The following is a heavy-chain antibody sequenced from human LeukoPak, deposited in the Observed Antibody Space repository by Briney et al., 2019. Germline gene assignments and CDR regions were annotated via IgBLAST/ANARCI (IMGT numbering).Heavy chain of an antibody. CDR1: GFTFSSYS. J-gene: IGHJ6*02. Sequence: GGSLRLSCAASGFTFSSYSMNWVRQAPGKGLEWVSSISSSSSYIYYADSVKGRFTISSDNAKNSLYLQMNSLRAEDTAVYYCARGDWDSSGYLSAYYYYGMDVWGQGTTVTVSS. CDR2: ISSSSSYI. D-gene: IGHD3-22*01. V-gene: IGHV3-21*01. CDR3: ARGDWDSSGYLSAYYYYGMDV.